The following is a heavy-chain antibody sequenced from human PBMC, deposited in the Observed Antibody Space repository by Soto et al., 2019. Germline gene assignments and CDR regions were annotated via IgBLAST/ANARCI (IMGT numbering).Heavy chain of an antibody. CDR2: TFYRSRWYS. V-gene: IGHV6-1*01. Sequence: PSQTLSLTCAISGDSVSTNSGAWNWIRQSPSRGLEWLGRTFYRSRWYSDYADSVKGRININSDTSKNQFSLQLSSVTPEDTAVYYCARAGSTMYRLHPHFDYWGQGTLVT. CDR3: ARAGSTMYRLHPHFDY. D-gene: IGHD3-9*01. CDR1: GDSVSTNSGA. J-gene: IGHJ4*02.